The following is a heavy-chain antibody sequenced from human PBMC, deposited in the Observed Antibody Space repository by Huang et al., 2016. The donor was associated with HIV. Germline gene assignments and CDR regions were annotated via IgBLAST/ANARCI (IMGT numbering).Heavy chain of an antibody. J-gene: IGHJ1*01. Sequence: QITLKASGPTLVKPTQTLTLTCTFSGFPLSTSGVGVGWIRQPPGKALEWLALIHWNNDEHYNSSLKSRLTITKDTSKNLIVLTMANVDPLDTATYYGARRAASGWQQEYFHLWGQGTLVTVSS. CDR3: ARRAASGWQQEYFHL. CDR2: IHWNNDE. V-gene: IGHV2-5*01. CDR1: GFPLSTSGVG. D-gene: IGHD6-19*01.